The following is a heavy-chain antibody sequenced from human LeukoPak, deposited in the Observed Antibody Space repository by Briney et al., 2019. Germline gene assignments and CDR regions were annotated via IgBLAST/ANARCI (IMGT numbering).Heavy chain of an antibody. CDR2: ISYDGNNK. CDR1: GFTFSTYA. V-gene: IGHV3-30-3*01. Sequence: PGGSLRLSCAASGFTFSTYAMHWVRQAPGKGLEWVAVISYDGNNKYYADSVKGRFTISRDNSKNTLFLQMNSLRAEDTAVYYCARANYYDSSGYSNWGQGTLVTVSS. D-gene: IGHD3-22*01. J-gene: IGHJ4*02. CDR3: ARANYYDSSGYSN.